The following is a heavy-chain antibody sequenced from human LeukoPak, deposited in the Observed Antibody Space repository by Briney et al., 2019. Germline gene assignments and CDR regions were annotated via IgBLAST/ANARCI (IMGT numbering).Heavy chain of an antibody. CDR3: AREIAAAGTLGGFDY. CDR2: INHSGST. J-gene: IGHJ4*02. CDR1: GGSFSGYY. V-gene: IGHV4-34*01. D-gene: IGHD6-13*01. Sequence: LSETLSLTCAVYGGSFSGYYWSWIRQPPGKGLEWIGEINHSGSTNYNPSLKSRVTISVDTSKNQFSLKLSSVTAADTAVYYCAREIAAAGTLGGFDYWGQGTLVTVSS.